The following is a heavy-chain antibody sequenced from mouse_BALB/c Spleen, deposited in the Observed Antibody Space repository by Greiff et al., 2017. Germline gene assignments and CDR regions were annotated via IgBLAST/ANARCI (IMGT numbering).Heavy chain of an antibody. CDR3: ARRGNYGDFDY. D-gene: IGHD2-1*01. J-gene: IGHJ2*01. V-gene: IGHV14-1*02. CDR1: GFNIKDYY. Sequence: VQLQQSGAELVRPGALVKLSCKASGFNIKDYYMHWVKQRPEQGLEWIGWIDPENGNTIYDPKFQGKASITADKSSSTAYMQLSSLTSEDSAVYYCARRGNYGDFDYWGQGTTLTVSS. CDR2: IDPENGNT.